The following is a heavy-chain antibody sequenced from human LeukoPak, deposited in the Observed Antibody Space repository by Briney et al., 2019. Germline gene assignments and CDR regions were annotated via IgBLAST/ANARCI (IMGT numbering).Heavy chain of an antibody. CDR2: INYSGST. V-gene: IGHV4-30-4*01. D-gene: IGHD3-10*01. Sequence: PTQTLSLTCTVSGGSISSENYQWSWIRQPPGKGLEWIGYINYSGSTYYNPSLKSRVTISVDTSKNHFSLRLSSVTAADTAVYYCARYGSGSTWFDPWGQGTLVTVSS. CDR3: ARYGSGSTWFDP. J-gene: IGHJ5*02. CDR1: GGSISSENYQ.